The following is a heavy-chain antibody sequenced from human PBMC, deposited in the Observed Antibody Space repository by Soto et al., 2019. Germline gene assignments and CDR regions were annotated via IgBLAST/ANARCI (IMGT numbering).Heavy chain of an antibody. V-gene: IGHV5-51*01. Sequence: PGVPLKIECRGAGYSCTSYWMAWVRQMPGKGLEWMGIIYPGDSDTRYSPSFQGQVTISADKSVSTAYLQWSSLKASDAAMYYCARPGGDTSDFEYWGQGTLVTVSS. CDR1: GYSCTSYW. D-gene: IGHD3-16*01. J-gene: IGHJ4*02. CDR3: ARPGGDTSDFEY. CDR2: IYPGDSDT.